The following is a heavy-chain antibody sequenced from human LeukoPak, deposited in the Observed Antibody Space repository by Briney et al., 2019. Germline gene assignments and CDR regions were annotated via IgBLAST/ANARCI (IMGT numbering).Heavy chain of an antibody. CDR1: EFTFSYYW. V-gene: IGHV3-74*01. CDR3: ARGDSKGIDY. J-gene: IGHJ4*02. CDR2: ISSDGSST. Sequence: GGSLRLSCVASEFTFSYYWMYWVRQAPGQGLVSVSRISSDGSSTTYAESVKGRSTISRDNAKNTLYLQMNSLRAEDTAIYYLARGDSKGIDYWGQGTLVTGSS. D-gene: IGHD3-22*01.